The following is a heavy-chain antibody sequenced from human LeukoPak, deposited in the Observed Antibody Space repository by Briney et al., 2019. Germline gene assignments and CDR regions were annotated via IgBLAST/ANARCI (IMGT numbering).Heavy chain of an antibody. CDR3: ARDIVVVDNNWFDP. V-gene: IGHV4-61*02. CDR1: GDSTSSGDYY. Sequence: PSQTLSLTCTVSGDSTSSGDYYWSWIRQPAGKGLEWIGRISSSGSTNYNPSLKSRVTISVDTSKNQFSLKLSSVTAADTAVYYCARDIVVVDNNWFDPWGQGILVTVSS. D-gene: IGHD2-15*01. J-gene: IGHJ5*02. CDR2: ISSSGST.